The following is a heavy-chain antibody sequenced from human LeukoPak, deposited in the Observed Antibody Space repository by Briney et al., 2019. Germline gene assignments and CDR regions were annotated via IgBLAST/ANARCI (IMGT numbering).Heavy chain of an antibody. D-gene: IGHD3-10*02. V-gene: IGHV3-23*01. J-gene: IGHJ4*02. CDR2: ISGSGGST. CDR1: GFTFSSYA. Sequence: GGSLRLSCAASGFTFSSYAMSWVRQAPGKGLEWVSAISGSGGSTYYADSVKDRFTISRDNSKNTLYLQMNSLRAEDTAVYYCAKGWMFGELLNCWGQGTLVTVSS. CDR3: AKGWMFGELLNC.